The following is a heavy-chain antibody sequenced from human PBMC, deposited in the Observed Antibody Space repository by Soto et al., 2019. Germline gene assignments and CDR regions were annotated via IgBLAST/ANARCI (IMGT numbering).Heavy chain of an antibody. D-gene: IGHD2-2*01. V-gene: IGHV3-23*01. CDR3: AKNRFRLNIVVVPAAGDY. CDR2: ISGSGGST. J-gene: IGHJ4*02. Sequence: EVQLLESGGGLVQPGGSLRPSCAASGFTFSSYAMSWVRQAPGKGLEWVSAISGSGGSTYYADSVKGRFTISRDNSKNTLYLQMNSLRAEDTAVYYCAKNRFRLNIVVVPAAGDYWGQGTLVTVSS. CDR1: GFTFSSYA.